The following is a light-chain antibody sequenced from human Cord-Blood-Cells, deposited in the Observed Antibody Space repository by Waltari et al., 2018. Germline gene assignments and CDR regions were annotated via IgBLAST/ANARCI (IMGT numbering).Light chain of an antibody. J-gene: IGKJ5*01. CDR3: QQANSFPIT. V-gene: IGKV1-12*01. Sequence: DIQMTQSPSSVSASVVDRVTITCRARQGISSWLAWYQQKPGKAPKLLIYAASSLESGVPSRLSGSGYGTDLTLTISSLQPEEFATYYCQQANSFPITFGQGPRLEIK. CDR1: QGISSW. CDR2: AAS.